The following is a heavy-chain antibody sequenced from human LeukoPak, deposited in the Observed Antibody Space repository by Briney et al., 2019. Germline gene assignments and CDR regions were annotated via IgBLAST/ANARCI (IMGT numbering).Heavy chain of an antibody. CDR2: INPNSGGT. J-gene: IGHJ4*02. V-gene: IGHV1-2*02. D-gene: IGHD3-10*01. Sequence: EASVKVSCKASGYTFTGYYMHWVRQAPGQGLEWMGWINPNSGGTNYAQKFQGRVTMTRDTSISTAYMELSRLRSDDTAVYYCARDTGYYGSGSYYELDYWGQGTLVTVSS. CDR3: ARDTGYYGSGSYYELDY. CDR1: GYTFTGYY.